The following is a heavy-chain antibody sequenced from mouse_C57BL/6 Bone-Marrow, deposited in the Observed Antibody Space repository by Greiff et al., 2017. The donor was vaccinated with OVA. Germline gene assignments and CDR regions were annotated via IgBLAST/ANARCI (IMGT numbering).Heavy chain of an antibody. D-gene: IGHD2-2*01. CDR2: ISSGGSYT. J-gene: IGHJ4*01. CDR1: GFTFSSYG. Sequence: EVNLVESGGDLVKPGGSLKLSCAASGFTFSSYGMSWVRQTPDKRLEWVATISSGGSYTYYPDSVKGRFTISRDNAKNTLYLQMSSLKSEDTAMYYCARRGVTKAMDYWGQGTSVTVSS. V-gene: IGHV5-6*02. CDR3: ARRGVTKAMDY.